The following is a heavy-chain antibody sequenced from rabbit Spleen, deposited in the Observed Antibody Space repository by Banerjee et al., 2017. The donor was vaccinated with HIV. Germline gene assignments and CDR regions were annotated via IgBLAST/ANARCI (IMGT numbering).Heavy chain of an antibody. V-gene: IGHV1S45*01. D-gene: IGHD2-1*01. Sequence: QEQLEESGGGLVKPEGSLTLTCKASGFSFSSSDYMCWVRQAPGKGLEWISCIAGSSSGFTYSATWAKGRFTCSKTSSTTVTLQMTSLTAADTATYFCASTCDDYGDYPYYFDLWGPGTLVTVS. CDR3: ASTCDDYGDYPYYFDL. CDR2: IAGSSSGFT. J-gene: IGHJ4*01. CDR1: GFSFSSSDY.